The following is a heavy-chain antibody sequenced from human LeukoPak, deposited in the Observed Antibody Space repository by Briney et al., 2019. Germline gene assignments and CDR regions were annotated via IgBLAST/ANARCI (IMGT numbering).Heavy chain of an antibody. D-gene: IGHD6-19*01. Sequence: PGGSLRLSCAASGFTVSSNSMTWVRQAPGKGLEWVSILYNGGGANYADSVKGRFTISRDNSRNTLFLQMNSLRDEDTAVHYCARRDTTGWFHHFDYWGQGTLVTVSS. CDR3: ARRDTTGWFHHFDY. J-gene: IGHJ4*02. CDR1: GFTVSSNS. V-gene: IGHV3-53*01. CDR2: LYNGGGA.